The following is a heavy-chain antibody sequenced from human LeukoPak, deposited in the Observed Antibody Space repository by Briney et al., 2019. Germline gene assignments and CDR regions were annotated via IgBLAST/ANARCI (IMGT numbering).Heavy chain of an antibody. CDR1: GFTFSSYA. J-gene: IGHJ3*02. CDR3: ARERWSWFGEPPGAFYI. CDR2: ISYDGSNK. D-gene: IGHD3-10*01. V-gene: IGHV3-30*04. Sequence: GGSLRLSCAASGFTFSSYAMHWVRQAPGKGLEWVAVISYDGSNKYYADSVKGRFTISRDNSKNTLYLQMNSLRAEDTAVYYCARERWSWFGEPPGAFYIWGQGTMVTVSS.